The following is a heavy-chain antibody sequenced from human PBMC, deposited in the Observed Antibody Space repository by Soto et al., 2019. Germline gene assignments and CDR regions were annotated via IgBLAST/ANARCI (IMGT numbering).Heavy chain of an antibody. CDR1: GYTFPNYD. J-gene: IGHJ4*02. Sequence: QVQLVQSGAEVKEPGASVRVSCKASGYTFPNYDINWVRQATGQGLEWMGLMNPESRNTGYAQTFQGKVTMTRDTSMSTAYMELTSLRSDDTAVYYCARFVRHHLPTMDFWGQGTVVTVSS. V-gene: IGHV1-8*01. D-gene: IGHD3-10*01. CDR3: ARFVRHHLPTMDF. CDR2: MNPESRNT.